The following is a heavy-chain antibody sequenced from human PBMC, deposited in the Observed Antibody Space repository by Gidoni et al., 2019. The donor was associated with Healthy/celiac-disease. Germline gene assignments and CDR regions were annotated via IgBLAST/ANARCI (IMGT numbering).Heavy chain of an antibody. CDR2: ISYDGSNK. CDR3: AKDLGFRDYYYYYGMDV. V-gene: IGHV3-30*18. J-gene: IGHJ6*02. Sequence: QVQLVESGGGVVQPGRSLRLSCAASGFTFSSYGMHWVRQAPGKGLEWVAVISYDGSNKYYADSVKGRFTISRDNSKNTLYLQMNSLRAEDTAVYYCAKDLGFRDYYYYYGMDVWGQGTTVTVSS. CDR1: GFTFSSYG.